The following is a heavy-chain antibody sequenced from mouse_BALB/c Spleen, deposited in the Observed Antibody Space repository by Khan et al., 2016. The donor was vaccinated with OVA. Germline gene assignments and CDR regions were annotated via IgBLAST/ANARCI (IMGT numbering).Heavy chain of an antibody. V-gene: IGHV1-20*02. CDR1: GYSFTGYF. D-gene: IGHD1-1*01. Sequence: VQLQQSGPELVKPGASVKISCKASGYSFTGYFMNWVMQSHGKSLEWIGRINPHIGETFYNQKFKDKATLTVDESSTTAHMELGSLSSEDSAVYYCARKNGSDFDYWGQGTTLTGSS. CDR2: INPHIGET. J-gene: IGHJ2*01. CDR3: ARKNGSDFDY.